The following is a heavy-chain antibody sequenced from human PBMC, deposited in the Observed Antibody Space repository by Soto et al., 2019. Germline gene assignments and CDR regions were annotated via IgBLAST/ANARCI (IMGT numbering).Heavy chain of an antibody. D-gene: IGHD6-6*01. J-gene: IGHJ4*02. Sequence: SVKVSCKASGFTFTSSAVQWVRQARGQRLEWIGWIVVGSGNTNYAQKFQERVTITRDMSTSTAYMELSSLRSEDTAVYYCAADIEYSSSSQFDYWGQGTLVTVSS. CDR2: IVVGSGNT. CDR1: GFTFTSSA. V-gene: IGHV1-58*01. CDR3: AADIEYSSSSQFDY.